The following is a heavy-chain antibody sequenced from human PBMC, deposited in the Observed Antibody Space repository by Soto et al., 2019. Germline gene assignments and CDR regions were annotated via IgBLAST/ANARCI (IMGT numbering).Heavy chain of an antibody. J-gene: IGHJ6*02. D-gene: IGHD6-6*01. Sequence: QVQLMESGGGVVQPGKSLRLSCVGSGFTFSSYGMHWVRQAPGKGLEWVAGISYDGTKKYYGDSVKGRFSISRDNSRQTVYLQMDSLRAEDTAVYYCAKVGSIAVYHYHYAFDVWGQGTTVTVSS. CDR3: AKVGSIAVYHYHYAFDV. CDR1: GFTFSSYG. V-gene: IGHV3-30*18. CDR2: ISYDGTKK.